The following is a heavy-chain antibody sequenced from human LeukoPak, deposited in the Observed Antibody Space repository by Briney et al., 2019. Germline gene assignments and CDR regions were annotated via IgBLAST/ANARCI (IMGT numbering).Heavy chain of an antibody. CDR2: MNPNSGNT. D-gene: IGHD3-3*01. J-gene: IGHJ3*02. V-gene: IGHV1-8*01. Sequence: GASVKVSCKASGYTFTSYDINWVRQATGQGLEWMGWMNPNSGNTGYAQKFQGRVTMIRNTSISTAYMELSSLRSEDTAAYYCAGRESGYWAFDIWGQGTMVTVSS. CDR1: GYTFTSYD. CDR3: AGRESGYWAFDI.